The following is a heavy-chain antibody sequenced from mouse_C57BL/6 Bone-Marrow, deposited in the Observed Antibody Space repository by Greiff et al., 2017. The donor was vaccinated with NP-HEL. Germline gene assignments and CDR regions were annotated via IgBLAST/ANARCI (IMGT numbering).Heavy chain of an antibody. D-gene: IGHD2-3*01. CDR2: IRNKANGYTT. J-gene: IGHJ2*01. CDR3: ARDDDGYYSY. V-gene: IGHV7-3*01. CDR1: GFTFTDYY. Sequence: VQLKESGGGLVQPGGSLSLSCAASGFTFTDYYMSWVRQPPGKALEWLGFIRNKANGYTTEYSASVKGRFTISRDNSQSILYLQMNALRAEDSATYYCARDDDGYYSYWGQGTTLTVSS.